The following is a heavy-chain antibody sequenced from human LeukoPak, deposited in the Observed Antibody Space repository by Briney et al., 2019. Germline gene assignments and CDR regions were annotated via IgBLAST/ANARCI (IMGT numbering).Heavy chain of an antibody. V-gene: IGHV4-4*07. CDR1: GGSISTYY. CDR2: IYSSGST. D-gene: IGHD6-19*01. CDR3: ARESSGWYHDY. Sequence: KPSETLSLTCTVSGGSISTYYWTWIRQPAGRGLEWLGRIYSSGSTNYNPSLKSRVTMSVDTSKNQFSLKLSSVTAADTAVYYCARESSGWYHDYWGQGTLVTVSS. J-gene: IGHJ4*02.